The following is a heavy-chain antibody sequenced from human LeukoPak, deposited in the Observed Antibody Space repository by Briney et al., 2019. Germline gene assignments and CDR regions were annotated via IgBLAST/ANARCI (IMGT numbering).Heavy chain of an antibody. J-gene: IGHJ4*02. CDR3: ARDGPHDILTPPDY. V-gene: IGHV4-39*07. CDR2: IYYSGST. CDR1: GGSISSSSYY. D-gene: IGHD3-9*01. Sequence: PSETLSLTCTVSGGSISSSSYYWGWIRQPPGKGLEWIGSIYYSGSTYYNPSLKSRVTISVDTSKNQFSLKLSSVTAADTAVYYCARDGPHDILTPPDYWGQGTLVTVSS.